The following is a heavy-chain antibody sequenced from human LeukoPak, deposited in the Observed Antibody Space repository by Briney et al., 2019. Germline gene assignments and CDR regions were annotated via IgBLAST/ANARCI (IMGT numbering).Heavy chain of an antibody. CDR3: ARGRIAAAGSRYFAY. V-gene: IGHV4-34*01. D-gene: IGHD6-13*01. CDR2: INHSGST. Sequence: SETLSLTCAVYGGSFSGYYWSWIRQPPGKGLEWIGEINHSGSTNYNPSLKSRVTISVDTSKNQFSLKLSSVTAADTAVYYCARGRIAAAGSRYFAYWGQGTLVTVSS. J-gene: IGHJ4*02. CDR1: GGSFSGYY.